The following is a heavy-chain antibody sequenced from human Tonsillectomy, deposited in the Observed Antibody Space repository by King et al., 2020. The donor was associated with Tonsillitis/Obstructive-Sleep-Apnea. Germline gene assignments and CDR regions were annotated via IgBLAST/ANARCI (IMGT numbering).Heavy chain of an antibody. J-gene: IGHJ5*02. CDR2: ISYDGSDK. CDR3: ATYCGDLPNWFDP. Sequence: VQLVESGGGVVQPGRSLRLSCAASGFIFSSVAMHWVRQAPGKGLEWVALISYDGSDKYYADSVRGRFTISRDNSKNTLYLQVNSLRAEDTALYYCATYCGDLPNWFDPWGQGTLVTVSS. CDR1: GFIFSSVA. V-gene: IGHV3-30*04. D-gene: IGHD4-17*01.